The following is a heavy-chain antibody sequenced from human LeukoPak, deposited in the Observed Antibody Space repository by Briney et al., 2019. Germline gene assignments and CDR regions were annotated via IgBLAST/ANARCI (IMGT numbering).Heavy chain of an antibody. CDR1: GGSISSYY. Sequence: SETLSLTCTVSGGSISSYYWSWIRQPPGKGLEWIGFIYCSGSTNYNPSLKSRVTISVDTSKKQFSLKLRSVTAADTAVYYCARDHPDWNYDDAFDIWGQGTMVTVSS. D-gene: IGHD1-7*01. CDR3: ARDHPDWNYDDAFDI. J-gene: IGHJ3*02. V-gene: IGHV4-59*01. CDR2: IYCSGST.